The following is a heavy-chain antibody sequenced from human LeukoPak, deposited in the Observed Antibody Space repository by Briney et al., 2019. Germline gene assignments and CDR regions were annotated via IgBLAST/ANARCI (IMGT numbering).Heavy chain of an antibody. J-gene: IGHJ4*02. Sequence: GRSLRLSCTASGFTFSNYAMSWVRQAPGTGLRWVSAISGSGGDTYHADSVKGRFTISRDKSKNTVVLQMNSLRVDDMGVYYCARQIGYCSGGSCYFDNWGQGTLVTVSS. CDR3: ARQIGYCSGGSCYFDN. V-gene: IGHV3-23*01. D-gene: IGHD2-15*01. CDR2: ISGSGGDT. CDR1: GFTFSNYA.